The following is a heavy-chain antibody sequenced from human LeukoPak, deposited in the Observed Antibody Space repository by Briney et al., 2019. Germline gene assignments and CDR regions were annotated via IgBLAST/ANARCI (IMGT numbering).Heavy chain of an antibody. D-gene: IGHD4-23*01. J-gene: IGHJ4*02. V-gene: IGHV3-23*01. Sequence: GGSLRLSCAASGFTFSSYAMSWVRQAPGKGLEWVSAISGSGGRTWYADSVKGRFTISRDNSKDTLYLQMNSLRAEDTAVYYCAKEKTQVVTPGVDYWGQGTLVTVSS. CDR3: AKEKTQVVTPGVDY. CDR1: GFTFSSYA. CDR2: ISGSGGRT.